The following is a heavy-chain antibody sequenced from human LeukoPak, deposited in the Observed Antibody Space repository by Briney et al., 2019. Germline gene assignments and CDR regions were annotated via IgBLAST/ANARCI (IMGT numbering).Heavy chain of an antibody. V-gene: IGHV4-30-4*01. J-gene: IGHJ4*02. D-gene: IGHD2-21*01. CDR2: IYYSGSA. CDR1: GGSISSGDYY. Sequence: SETLSLTCTVSGGSISSGDYYWSWIRQPPGKGLEWIGYIYYSGSAYYSPSLKSRVTISVDTSKNQFSLKLSSVTAADTAVYFCASFYQAYYFDYWGQGTLVTVSS. CDR3: ASFYQAYYFDY.